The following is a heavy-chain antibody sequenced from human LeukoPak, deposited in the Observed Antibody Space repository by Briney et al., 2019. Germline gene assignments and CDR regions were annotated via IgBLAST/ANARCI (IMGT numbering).Heavy chain of an antibody. Sequence: GGSLRLSCAASGFTFSSYAMSWVRQAPGKGLEWVSAISGSGGSTYYADSVKGRFTISRDNSKNTLYLQMNSLKTEDTAVYYCTTEGTAREFDYWGQGTLVTVSS. CDR3: TTEGTAREFDY. J-gene: IGHJ4*02. CDR2: ISGSGGST. D-gene: IGHD2-21*02. V-gene: IGHV3-23*01. CDR1: GFTFSSYA.